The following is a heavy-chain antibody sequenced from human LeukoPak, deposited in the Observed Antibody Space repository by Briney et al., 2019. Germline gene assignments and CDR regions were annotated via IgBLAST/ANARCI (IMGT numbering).Heavy chain of an antibody. J-gene: IGHJ4*02. CDR2: ITSDGTST. CDR1: GFTFSTYW. V-gene: IGHV3-74*01. CDR3: ARGDSKALDF. Sequence: GGSLRHSCAASGFTFSTYWMHWVRQAPGKGLVWVSRITSDGTSTSHADSVKGRFTISRDNAKNTLYLQMNSLRAEDTAVYYCARGDSKALDFWGQGTLVTVSS. D-gene: IGHD2-21*02.